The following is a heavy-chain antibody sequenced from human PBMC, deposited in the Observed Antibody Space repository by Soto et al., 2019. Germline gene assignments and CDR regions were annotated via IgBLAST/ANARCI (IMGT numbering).Heavy chain of an antibody. V-gene: IGHV1-69*13. J-gene: IGHJ6*02. CDR3: ARGDPSLHDYGDLGYYGMDV. Sequence: ASVKVSCKASGGTFSSYAISWVRQAPGQGLEWMGGIIPIFGTANYAQKFQGRVTITADESTSTAYMELSSLRSEDTAVYYCARGDPSLHDYGDLGYYGMDVWGQGTTVTVSS. D-gene: IGHD4-17*01. CDR2: IIPIFGTA. CDR1: GGTFSSYA.